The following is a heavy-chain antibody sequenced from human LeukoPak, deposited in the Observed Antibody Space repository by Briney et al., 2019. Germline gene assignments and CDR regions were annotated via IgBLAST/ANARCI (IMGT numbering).Heavy chain of an antibody. J-gene: IGHJ3*02. D-gene: IGHD2-2*01. V-gene: IGHV4-4*07. Sequence: PSETLSLTCTVSGGSISSYYWSWIRQPAGKGLEWIGRIYTSGSTNYNPSLKSRVTMSVDTSKNQFSLKLSSVTAADTAVYYCARVPSLGYCSSTSCYRWAFDIWGQGTMVTVSS. CDR1: GGSISSYY. CDR2: IYTSGST. CDR3: ARVPSLGYCSSTSCYRWAFDI.